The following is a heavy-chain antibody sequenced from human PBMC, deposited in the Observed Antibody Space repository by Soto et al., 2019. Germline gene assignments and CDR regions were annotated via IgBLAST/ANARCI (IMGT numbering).Heavy chain of an antibody. CDR2: ISWNSGSI. CDR1: GFTFDDYA. J-gene: IGHJ4*02. CDR3: AKSPSFYGDFDY. V-gene: IGHV3-9*01. Sequence: EVQLVASGGGLVQPGRSLRLSCAASGFTFDDYAMHWVRQAPGKGLVWVSGISWNSGSIGYADSVKGRFTISRDNAKNSLYLQMNSLRAEDTALYYSAKSPSFYGDFDYWGQGTLVTVSS. D-gene: IGHD4-17*01.